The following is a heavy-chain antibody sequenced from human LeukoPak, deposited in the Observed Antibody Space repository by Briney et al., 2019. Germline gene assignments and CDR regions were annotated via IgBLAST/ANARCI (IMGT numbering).Heavy chain of an antibody. CDR1: GGSISSYY. CDR3: ARQGTYYDILTGYSYFDY. CDR2: IYYSGST. J-gene: IGHJ4*02. D-gene: IGHD3-9*01. V-gene: IGHV4-59*08. Sequence: PSETLSLTCTVSGGSISSYYWSWLRQPPGKGLEWLGYIYYSGSTNYNPSLKSRVTISVDTSKNQFSLKLSSVTAANTAVYYCARQGTYYDILTGYSYFDYWGQGTLVTVSS.